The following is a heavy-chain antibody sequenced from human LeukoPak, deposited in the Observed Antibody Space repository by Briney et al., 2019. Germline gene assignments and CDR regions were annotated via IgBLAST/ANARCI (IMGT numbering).Heavy chain of an antibody. D-gene: IGHD4-17*01. V-gene: IGHV3-21*04. J-gene: IGHJ6*02. Sequence: GGSLRLSCAASGFTFSTYSMNWVRQAPGKGLEWVSSISSSGSYMFYADSVKGRFTISRDNAKNSLYLQMNSLRAEDTAVYYCAASPVTTNSYYYYGMDVWGQGTTVTVSS. CDR1: GFTFSTYS. CDR3: AASPVTTNSYYYYGMDV. CDR2: ISSSGSYM.